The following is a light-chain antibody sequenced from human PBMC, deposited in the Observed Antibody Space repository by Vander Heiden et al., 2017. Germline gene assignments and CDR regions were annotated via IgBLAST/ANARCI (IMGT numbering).Light chain of an antibody. Sequence: IVLTQFPGTLSLSPGERATLSCRASQSVSSNYLAWYQQKPGQAPRLVIYGTSTRATGIPDRFSGSGSETDFTLTISRLEPEDFAVYYCQQYGSSPKYTFGQGTKLEIK. J-gene: IGKJ2*01. CDR1: QSVSSNY. CDR2: GTS. CDR3: QQYGSSPKYT. V-gene: IGKV3-20*01.